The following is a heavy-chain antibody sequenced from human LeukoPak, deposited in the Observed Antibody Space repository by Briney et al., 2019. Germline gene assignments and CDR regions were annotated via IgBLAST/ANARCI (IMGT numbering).Heavy chain of an antibody. CDR1: GGTFSSYA. V-gene: IGHV1-69*05. Sequence: SVKVSCKASGGTFSSYAISWARQAPGQGLEWMGRIIPIFGTANYAQKFQGRVTITTDESTSTAYMELSSLRSEDTAVYYCARDYVGYYYYMDVWGKGTTVTVSS. CDR3: ARDYVGYYYYMDV. D-gene: IGHD3-16*01. J-gene: IGHJ6*03. CDR2: IIPIFGTA.